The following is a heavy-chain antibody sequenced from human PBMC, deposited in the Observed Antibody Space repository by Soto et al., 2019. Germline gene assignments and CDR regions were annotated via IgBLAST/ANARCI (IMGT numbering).Heavy chain of an antibody. CDR1: GGSISSYY. J-gene: IGHJ3*02. D-gene: IGHD3-9*01. CDR2: IYYRGST. CDR3: ARSRYDIMTCDPDAFDI. Sequence: PSETLSLTCPVSGGSISSYYWSCIRQPPGKGLEWIGYIYYRGSTNYTPSLKSRVTISVDTSKNQFSLQLRSVTAADTAVYYCARSRYDIMTCDPDAFDIWGKGTMVTVSS. V-gene: IGHV4-59*12.